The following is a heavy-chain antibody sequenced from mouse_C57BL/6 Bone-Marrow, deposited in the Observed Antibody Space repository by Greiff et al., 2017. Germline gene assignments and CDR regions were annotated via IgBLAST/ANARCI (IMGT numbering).Heavy chain of an antibody. V-gene: IGHV1-54*01. D-gene: IGHD1-1*01. CDR1: GYAFTNYL. CDR2: INPGSGGT. J-gene: IGHJ3*01. Sequence: VHLVESGAELVRPGTSVKVSCKASGYAFTNYLIEWVKQRPGQGLEWIGVINPGSGGTNYTEKFKGKATLTADKSSSTAYMQLSSLTSEDSAVYFCARDYGSRGAYWGQGTLVTVSA. CDR3: ARDYGSRGAY.